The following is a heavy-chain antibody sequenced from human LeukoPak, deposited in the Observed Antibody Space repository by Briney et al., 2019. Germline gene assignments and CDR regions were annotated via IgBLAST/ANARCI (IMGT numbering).Heavy chain of an antibody. CDR2: ISLNSGSI. CDR1: AFTFDDYA. Sequence: GRSLRLSCAASAFTFDDYAMHWVRQAPGKGLGWVSGISLNSGSIGYADSVKGRFTISRDNAKNSLYLLMNSLRAEDTALYYCAKDRETTVAIHAFDIWGQGTMVTVSS. D-gene: IGHD4-23*01. CDR3: AKDRETTVAIHAFDI. V-gene: IGHV3-9*01. J-gene: IGHJ3*02.